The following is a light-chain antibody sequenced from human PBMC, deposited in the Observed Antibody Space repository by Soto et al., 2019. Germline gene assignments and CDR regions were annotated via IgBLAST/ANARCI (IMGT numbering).Light chain of an antibody. CDR1: QSISSY. V-gene: IGKV3-11*01. CDR3: QQRSNWPPIT. CDR2: DAS. Sequence: IVLTQSPATLSLSPGEGATLSCRASQSISSYLAWYRQKPGQAPRLLIYDASNRATGIPARFSGSGSGTDFTLTISSLEPEDFAVYYCQQRSNWPPITFGQGTKVDIK. J-gene: IGKJ1*01.